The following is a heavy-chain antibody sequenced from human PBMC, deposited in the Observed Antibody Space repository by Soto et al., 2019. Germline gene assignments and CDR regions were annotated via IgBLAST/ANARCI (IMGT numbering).Heavy chain of an antibody. Sequence: GGSLRLSCAASGXTFSSYAMSWVRQAPGKGLEWVSAISGSGGSTYYADSVKGRFTISRDNSKNTLYLQMNSLRAEDTAVYYCAKSLVRGVIISWSDYWGQGTLVTVSS. V-gene: IGHV3-23*01. CDR1: GXTFSSYA. D-gene: IGHD3-10*01. CDR3: AKSLVRGVIISWSDY. CDR2: ISGSGGST. J-gene: IGHJ4*02.